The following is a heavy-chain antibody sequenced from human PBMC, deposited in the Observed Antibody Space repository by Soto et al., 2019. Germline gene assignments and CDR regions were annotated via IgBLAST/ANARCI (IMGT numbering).Heavy chain of an antibody. CDR3: AREVVVVTGDHSTLYHGMDV. CDR2: LNPTGGST. V-gene: IGHV1-46*01. D-gene: IGHD2-2*01. J-gene: IGHJ6*02. Sequence: GASVNVSCKASGYPFTSYYMHWLRQAPGQGLEWMGVLNPTGGSTTYAQNFQGRVTMTRDTSTSTVYVELSSLRSGDTAVYYCAREVVVVTGDHSTLYHGMDVWGQGTTVPVSS. CDR1: GYPFTSYY.